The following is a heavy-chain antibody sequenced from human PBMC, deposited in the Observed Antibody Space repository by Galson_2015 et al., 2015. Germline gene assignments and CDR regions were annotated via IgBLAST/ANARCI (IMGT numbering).Heavy chain of an antibody. V-gene: IGHV4-39*01. D-gene: IGHD3-9*01. CDR1: GGSISSNTYY. CDR3: VRHFDILTGFSPCMDV. Sequence: ATLSLTCPVSGGSISSNTYYWGWIRRPPGKGLEWIGNSYYSESPYYNPSLKSRVTVSVDTSKNLFSLKLSSVTAADTAVYYCVRHFDILTGFSPCMDVRGQGTTVTVSS. J-gene: IGHJ6*02. CDR2: SYYSESP.